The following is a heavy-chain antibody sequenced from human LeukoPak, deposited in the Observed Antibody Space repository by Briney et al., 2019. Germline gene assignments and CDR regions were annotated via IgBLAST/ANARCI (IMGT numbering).Heavy chain of an antibody. V-gene: IGHV4-34*01. Sequence: SETLSLTCAVYGGSFSGYYWSWIRQPPGKGLEWIGEINHSGSTNYNPSLKSRVTISVDTSKNQFSLKLSSVTAADTAVYYCAVKYSSSWRYYYYMDVWGKGTTVTISS. CDR3: AVKYSSSWRYYYYMDV. CDR2: INHSGST. CDR1: GGSFSGYY. D-gene: IGHD6-13*01. J-gene: IGHJ6*03.